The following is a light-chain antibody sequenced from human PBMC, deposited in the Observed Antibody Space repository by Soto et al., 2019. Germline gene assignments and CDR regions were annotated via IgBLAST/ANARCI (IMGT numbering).Light chain of an antibody. CDR2: GNS. CDR1: SSNIGAGYD. V-gene: IGLV1-40*01. CDR3: QSYDSSLSVV. J-gene: IGLJ2*01. Sequence: QSVLTQPPSVSGAPGQRVTISCSESSSNIGAGYDVHWYQQLPGTAPKLLIYGNSNRPSGVPDRFSGSKSGTSASLAITGLQPEDEADYYCQSYDSSLSVVFGGGTQLTVL.